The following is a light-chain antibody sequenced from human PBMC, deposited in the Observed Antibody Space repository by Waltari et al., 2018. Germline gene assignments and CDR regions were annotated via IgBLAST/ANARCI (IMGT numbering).Light chain of an antibody. CDR3: QQRSNWPPFT. J-gene: IGKJ3*01. CDR2: DAS. Sequence: EIVLTQSQATLSLSPGERATLSCRASQSVSSYLAWYQQKPGQAPRLLIYDASNSATGIPARFSGSGSGTDFTLTISSLEPEDFAVYYCQQRSNWPPFTFGPGTKVDIK. CDR1: QSVSSY. V-gene: IGKV3-11*01.